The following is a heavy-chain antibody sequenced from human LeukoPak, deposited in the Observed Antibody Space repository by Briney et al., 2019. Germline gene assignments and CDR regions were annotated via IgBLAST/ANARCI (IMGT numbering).Heavy chain of an antibody. CDR3: ANRGSPREYYFDY. V-gene: IGHV3-23*01. Sequence: SGGSLRLSCAASGFTFSSYAMSWVRQAPGKGLEWVSAISGSGGSTYYADSVKGRFTISRDNSKNTLYLQMNNLRAEDTAVYYCANRGSPREYYFDYWGQGTLVTVSS. D-gene: IGHD1-26*01. CDR1: GFTFSSYA. J-gene: IGHJ4*02. CDR2: ISGSGGST.